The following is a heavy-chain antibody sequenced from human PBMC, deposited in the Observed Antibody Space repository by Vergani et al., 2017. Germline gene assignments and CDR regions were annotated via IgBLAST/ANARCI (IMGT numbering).Heavy chain of an antibody. V-gene: IGHV3-53*01. J-gene: IGHJ4*02. CDR3: ARVNKLAKYFDY. CDR2: IYSGGSP. CDR1: GFTVSSNY. D-gene: IGHD5-12*01. Sequence: EVQLVESGGGLIQPGGSLRLSCAASGFTVSSNYMSWVRQAPGKGLEWVSVIYSGGSPYYADSVKGRFTISRDNSKNTLYLQMNSLRAEDTAVYYCARVNKLAKYFDYWGQGTLVTVSS.